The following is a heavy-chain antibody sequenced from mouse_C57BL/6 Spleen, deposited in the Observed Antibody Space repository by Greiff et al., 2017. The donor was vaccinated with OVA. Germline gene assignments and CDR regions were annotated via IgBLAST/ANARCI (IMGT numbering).Heavy chain of an antibody. CDR3: ARWVNWGFDY. V-gene: IGHV1-66*01. Sequence: QVQLQQSGPELVKPGASVKISCKASGYSFTSYYIHWVKQRPGQGLEWIGWIYPGSGNTKYNEKFKGKATLTADTSSSTAYMQLSSLTSEDSAVYYCARWVNWGFDYWGQGTTLTVSS. J-gene: IGHJ2*01. D-gene: IGHD4-1*01. CDR2: IYPGSGNT. CDR1: GYSFTSYY.